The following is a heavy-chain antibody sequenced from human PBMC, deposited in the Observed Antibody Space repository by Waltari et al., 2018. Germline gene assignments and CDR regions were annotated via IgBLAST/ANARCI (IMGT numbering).Heavy chain of an antibody. CDR2: IIPIFGTAP. J-gene: IGHJ5*02. CDR3: ARRQLGGPFDP. CDR1: GGTFGSYA. V-gene: IGHV1-69*12. Sequence: QVQLVQSGAGAKKPGSSVKVSCKASGGTFGSYAITWVRQAPGEGLEGMGGIIPIFGTAPNYAQKFQGRLTVTADESTATVYMDLSSLRSDDTAVYYCARRQLGGPFDPWGQGTLVSVSS. D-gene: IGHD3-16*01.